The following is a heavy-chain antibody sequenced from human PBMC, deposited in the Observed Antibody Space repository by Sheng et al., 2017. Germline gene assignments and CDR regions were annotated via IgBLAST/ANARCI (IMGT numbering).Heavy chain of an antibody. CDR3: ASSGSVPAAIKVGLYYYYYYGMDV. V-gene: IGHV4-34*01. CDR2: INHSGST. J-gene: IGHJ6*02. Sequence: QVQLQQWGAGLLKPSETLSLTCAVYGGSFSGYYWSWIRQPPGKGLEWIGEINHSGSTNYNPSLKSRVTISVDTSKNQFSLKLSSVTAADTAVYYCASSGSVPAAIKVGLYYYYYYGMDVCGQGTTVTVSS. D-gene: IGHD2-2*02. CDR1: GGSFSGYY.